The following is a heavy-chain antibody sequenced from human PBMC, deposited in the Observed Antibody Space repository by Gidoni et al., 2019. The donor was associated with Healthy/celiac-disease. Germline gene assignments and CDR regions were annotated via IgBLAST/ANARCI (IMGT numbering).Heavy chain of an antibody. CDR1: GFTFSSYG. Sequence: QVQLVESGGGVVQPGRSLRLSCAASGFTFSSYGMHWVRQAPGKGLEWVAVIWYDGSNKYYADSVKGRFTISRDNSKNTLYLQMNSLRAEDTAVYYCARDRGDYGYYYYGMDVWGQGTTVTVSS. D-gene: IGHD4-17*01. CDR3: ARDRGDYGYYYYGMDV. CDR2: IWYDGSNK. V-gene: IGHV3-33*01. J-gene: IGHJ6*02.